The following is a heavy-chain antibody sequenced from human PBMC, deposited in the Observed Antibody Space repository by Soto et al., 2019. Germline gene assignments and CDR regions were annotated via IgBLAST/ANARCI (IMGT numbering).Heavy chain of an antibody. J-gene: IGHJ5*01. Sequence: PSETLSLTCSVSGDSISSVDYFWAWIRQPPGQALEYIGYIYKSATTYYNPSFESRFAISLDTSKSQFSLNVTSLTAADTAVHFCARGRYCINGRCFPKWLDSWGQGTLCTVSS. CDR3: ARGRYCINGRCFPKWLDS. CDR1: GDSISSVDYF. CDR2: IYKSATT. D-gene: IGHD2-8*01. V-gene: IGHV4-30-4*01.